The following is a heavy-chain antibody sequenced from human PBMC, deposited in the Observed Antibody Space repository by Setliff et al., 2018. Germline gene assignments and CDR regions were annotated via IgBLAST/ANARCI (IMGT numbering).Heavy chain of an antibody. CDR3: ASYGSNY. Sequence: SETLSLTCTVSGGSIGSYYWSWIRQPPGKGLEWIGYIYYSGSTNYNPSLKSRVTISVDTSKNQFSLKLSSVTAADTAVYYCASYGSNYWGQGTLVTVSS. CDR1: GGSIGSYY. D-gene: IGHD1-26*01. CDR2: IYYSGST. J-gene: IGHJ4*02. V-gene: IGHV4-59*01.